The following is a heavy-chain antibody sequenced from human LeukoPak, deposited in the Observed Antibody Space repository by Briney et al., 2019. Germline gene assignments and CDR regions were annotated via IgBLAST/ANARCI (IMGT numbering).Heavy chain of an antibody. Sequence: GGSLRLSCAASGFTFSSYSMNWARQAPGKGLEWVSYISSSSSTIYYADSVKGRFTISRDNAKNSLYLQMNSLRAEDTAVYYCARDSQYGDYRYFDLWGRGTLVTVSS. J-gene: IGHJ2*01. CDR1: GFTFSSYS. D-gene: IGHD4-17*01. CDR2: ISSSSSTI. V-gene: IGHV3-48*01. CDR3: ARDSQYGDYRYFDL.